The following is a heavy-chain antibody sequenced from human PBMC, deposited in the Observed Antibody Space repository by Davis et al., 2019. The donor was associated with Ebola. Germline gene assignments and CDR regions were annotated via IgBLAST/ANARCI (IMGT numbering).Heavy chain of an antibody. D-gene: IGHD2/OR15-2a*01. CDR1: GFTFSSFA. CDR2: ISGSDSRT. V-gene: IGHV3-23*01. CDR3: AKDRHPLANNKIYYFDY. Sequence: GGSLRLSCAASGFTFSSFAMTWVRQAPGKGLEWVSTISGSDSRTYYADSLRGRFSISRDNSNNTLYLQMNDLRGEDTAIYYCAKDRHPLANNKIYYFDYWGPGTLVTVSS. J-gene: IGHJ4*01.